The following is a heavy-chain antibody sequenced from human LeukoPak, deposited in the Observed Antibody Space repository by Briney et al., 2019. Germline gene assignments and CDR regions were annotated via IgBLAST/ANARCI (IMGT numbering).Heavy chain of an antibody. V-gene: IGHV4-4*07. J-gene: IGHJ4*02. CDR3: ARGLAYSSSWYYFDY. Sequence: SETLSLTCTVSGGSISSYYWSWIRQPAGKGLEWIGRIYTSGSTNYNPSLKSRVTMSVDTSKNQFPLKLSSATAADTAVYYCARGLAYSSSWYYFDYWGQGTLVTVSS. D-gene: IGHD6-13*01. CDR1: GGSISSYY. CDR2: IYTSGST.